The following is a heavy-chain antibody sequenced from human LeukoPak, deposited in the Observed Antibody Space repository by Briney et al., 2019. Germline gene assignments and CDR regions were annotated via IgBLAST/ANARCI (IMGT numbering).Heavy chain of an antibody. CDR3: AREKGSYFYMDV. V-gene: IGHV4-61*01. Sequence: SETLSLTCTVSGGSISSSSYYWGWIRQPPGKGLEWIGYIYYSGSTNYNPSLKSRVTISVDTSKNQFSLKLSSVTAADTAVYYCAREKGSYFYMDVWGKGTTVTVSS. CDR1: GGSISSSSYY. J-gene: IGHJ6*03. CDR2: IYYSGST. D-gene: IGHD3-10*01.